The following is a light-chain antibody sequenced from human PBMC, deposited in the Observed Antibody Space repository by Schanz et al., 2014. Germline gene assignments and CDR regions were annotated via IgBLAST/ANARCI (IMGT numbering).Light chain of an antibody. CDR1: QSVSSN. J-gene: IGKJ2*01. CDR3: QQYGSSLEAMYT. Sequence: EIVMTQSPATLSVSPGERVTLSCRASQSVSSNLAWYQQKPGQAPRLLIYGAYSRAAGIPDRFSGSGSGTDFTLTISRLEPEDFAVYYCQQYGSSLEAMYTFGQGTKLEIK. CDR2: GAY. V-gene: IGKV3-20*01.